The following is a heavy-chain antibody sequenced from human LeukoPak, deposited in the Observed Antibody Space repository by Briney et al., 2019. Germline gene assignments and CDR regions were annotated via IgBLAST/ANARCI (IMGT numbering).Heavy chain of an antibody. CDR1: GYTFTSYD. CDR3: ARAAVAEADWFDP. J-gene: IGHJ5*02. D-gene: IGHD6-19*01. Sequence: GASVKVSCKASGYTFTSYDINWVRQATGQGLEWMGWMNPNSGNTGYAQKFQGRVTMTRNTSISTAYMELSSLRSEDTAGYYCARAAVAEADWFDPWGQGTLVTVSS. V-gene: IGHV1-8*01. CDR2: MNPNSGNT.